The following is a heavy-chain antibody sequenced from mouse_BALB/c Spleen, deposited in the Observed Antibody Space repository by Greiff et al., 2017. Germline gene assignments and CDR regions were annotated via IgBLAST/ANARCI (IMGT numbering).Heavy chain of an antibody. D-gene: IGHD2-10*02. CDR2: IRNKANGYTT. J-gene: IGHJ2*01. CDR3: ARALYGNYDY. V-gene: IGHV7-3*02. CDR1: GFTFTDYY. Sequence: EVQGVESGGGLVQPGGSLRLSCATSGFTFTDYYMSWVRQPPGKALEWLGFIRNKANGYTTEYSASVKGRFTISRDNSQSILYLQMNTLRAEDSATYYCARALYGNYDYWGQGTTLTVSS.